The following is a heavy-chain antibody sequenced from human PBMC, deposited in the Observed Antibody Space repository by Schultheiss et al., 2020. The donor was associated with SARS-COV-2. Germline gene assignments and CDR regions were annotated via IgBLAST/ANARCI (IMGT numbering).Heavy chain of an antibody. CDR3: ARGSGGGYYYYGMDV. Sequence: SETLSLTCTVSGGSVSSGSYYWSWIRQPPGKGLEWIGYIYYSGSTYYNPSLKSRVTISVDTSKNQFSLKLSSVTAADTAVYYCARGSGGGYYYYGMDVWGQGATVTVSS. CDR1: GGSVSSGSYY. CDR2: IYYSGST. V-gene: IGHV4-61*01. D-gene: IGHD3-10*01. J-gene: IGHJ6*02.